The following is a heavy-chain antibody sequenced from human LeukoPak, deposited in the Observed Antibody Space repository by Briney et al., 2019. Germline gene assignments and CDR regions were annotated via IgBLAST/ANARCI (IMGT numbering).Heavy chain of an antibody. Sequence: GGSLRLSCAASQFTVSDNYMTWVRQAPGNGLEWVSIIYSGGDTHYADSVKGRFTISRDNSKNTLYLQMNSLRAEDTAVYYCAKEGGLLNWFDPWGQGTLVTVSS. J-gene: IGHJ5*02. CDR1: QFTVSDNY. V-gene: IGHV3-66*02. D-gene: IGHD2-21*01. CDR3: AKEGGLLNWFDP. CDR2: IYSGGDT.